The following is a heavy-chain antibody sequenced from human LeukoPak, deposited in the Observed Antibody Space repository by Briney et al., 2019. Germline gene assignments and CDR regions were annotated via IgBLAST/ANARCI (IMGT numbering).Heavy chain of an antibody. CDR2: ISAYNGNT. J-gene: IGHJ6*03. CDR1: GYTFTSYG. V-gene: IGHV1-18*01. CDR3: ARVHSGSYLDYYMDV. D-gene: IGHD1-26*01. Sequence: SVKVSYKASGYTFTSYGISWVRQAPGQGLEWMGWISAYNGNTNYAQKFQGRVTITTDESTSTAYMELSSLRSEDTAVYYCARVHSGSYLDYYMDVWGKGTTVTVSS.